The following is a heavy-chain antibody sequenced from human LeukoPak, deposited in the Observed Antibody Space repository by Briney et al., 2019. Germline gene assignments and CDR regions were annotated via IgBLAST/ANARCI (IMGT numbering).Heavy chain of an antibody. CDR3: ARSNPLHCSSTSCLFDY. CDR2: INPNNGGT. J-gene: IGHJ4*02. Sequence: SSVKVSCTASGYTFTDYYMHWVRQAPGQELEWMGWINPNNGGTYSTQKFQGRVTMTRDTSISTAYMELSRLTSDDTAVYYCARSNPLHCSSTSCLFDYWGQGSLVTVSS. D-gene: IGHD2-2*01. V-gene: IGHV1-2*02. CDR1: GYTFTDYY.